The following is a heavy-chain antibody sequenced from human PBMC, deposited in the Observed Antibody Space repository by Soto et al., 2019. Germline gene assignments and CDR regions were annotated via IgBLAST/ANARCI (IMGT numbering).Heavy chain of an antibody. CDR1: GFTFSSYG. Sequence: GGSLRLSCAASGFTFSSYGMHWVRQAPGKGLEWVAVIWYDGSNKYYTDSVKGRFTISRDNSKSTLYLQMNSLRAEDTAVYYCARDNHTAMVQDVWGQGNTVTVSS. CDR2: IWYDGSNK. V-gene: IGHV3-33*01. J-gene: IGHJ6*02. D-gene: IGHD5-18*01. CDR3: ARDNHTAMVQDV.